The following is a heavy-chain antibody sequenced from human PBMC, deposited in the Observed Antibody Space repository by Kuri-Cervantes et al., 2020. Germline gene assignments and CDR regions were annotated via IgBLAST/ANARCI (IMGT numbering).Heavy chain of an antibody. J-gene: IGHJ5*02. CDR3: AREPPQEYSYGSANWFDP. Sequence: ASVKVSCKASGYTFTSYDINWVRQAPGQGLEWMGIINPSGGSTSYAQKFQGRVTMTRDTSTSTVYMELSSLRSEDTAVYYCAREPPQEYSYGSANWFDPWGQGTLVTVSS. V-gene: IGHV1-46*01. D-gene: IGHD5-18*01. CDR1: GYTFTSYD. CDR2: INPSGGST.